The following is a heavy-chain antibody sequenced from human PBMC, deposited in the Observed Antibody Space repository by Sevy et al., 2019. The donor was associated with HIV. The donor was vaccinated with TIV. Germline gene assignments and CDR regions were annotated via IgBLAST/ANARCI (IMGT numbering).Heavy chain of an antibody. CDR3: AGDIFFRNSDTYNNGWFGSQWFDP. D-gene: IGHD6-19*01. J-gene: IGHJ5*02. V-gene: IGHV4-61*02. Sequence: SETLSLTCTVSGAYITRGNYYWSWIRQSAGKGLEWIGRSFFTGTTQYNPSFKSRVSMSLDTSRNQLSLRLTSVTAADTALYYCAGDIFFRNSDTYNNGWFGSQWFDPWGQGILVTVSS. CDR1: GAYITRGNYY. CDR2: SFFTGTT.